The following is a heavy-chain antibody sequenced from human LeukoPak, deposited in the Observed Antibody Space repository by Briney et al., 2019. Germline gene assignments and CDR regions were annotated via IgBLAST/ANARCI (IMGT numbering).Heavy chain of an antibody. V-gene: IGHV3-49*04. CDR2: IRGKAYGATT. Sequence: GGSLRLSCAASGFTVSSNYMSWVRQAPGKGLEWVGFIRGKAYGATTEYAASVRGRFTISRDDSKSIAYLQMNSLKTEDTAVYYCTSSFGQLSFFDYWGQGTLVTVSS. J-gene: IGHJ4*02. CDR1: GFTVSSNY. CDR3: TSSFGQLSFFDY. D-gene: IGHD3-10*01.